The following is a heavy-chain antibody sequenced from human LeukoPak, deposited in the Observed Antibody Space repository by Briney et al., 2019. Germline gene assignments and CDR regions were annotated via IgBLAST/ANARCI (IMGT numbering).Heavy chain of an antibody. CDR3: ARDGGVGGTFDY. D-gene: IGHD1-26*01. CDR1: GFTFSSYA. Sequence: GGSLRLSCAASGFTFSSYAMSWVRQAPGKGLEWVSAISGSGGSTYYADSVKGRFTISRDNTKNTLYLQMNSLRAEDTAVYYCARDGGVGGTFDYWGQGTLVTVSS. J-gene: IGHJ4*02. V-gene: IGHV3-23*01. CDR2: ISGSGGST.